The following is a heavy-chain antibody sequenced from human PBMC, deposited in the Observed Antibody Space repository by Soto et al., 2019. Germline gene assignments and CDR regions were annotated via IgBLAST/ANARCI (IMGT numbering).Heavy chain of an antibody. V-gene: IGHV1-3*01. CDR2: INAGNGNT. J-gene: IGHJ4*02. CDR3: ARSLQIVPAAIAY. CDR1: GYTFTSYA. D-gene: IGHD2-2*02. Sequence: ASVKVSCKASGYTFTSYAMHWVRQAPGQRLEWMGWINAGNGNTKYSQKFQGRVTITRDTSASTAYMELSSLRSEDTAVYYCARSLQIVPAAIAYWGQGTLVTVSS.